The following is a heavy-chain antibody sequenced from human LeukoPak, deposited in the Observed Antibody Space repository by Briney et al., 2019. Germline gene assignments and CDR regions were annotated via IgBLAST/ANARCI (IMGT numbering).Heavy chain of an antibody. Sequence: GSLRLSCAASGFTVSSNYLNWVRQAPGKGLEWVSVIYSGGNTYYADSVKGRFTISRDNSKNTLYLQMDSLRAEDTAVYYCARERSGYSSGWYDYWGQGTLVTVSS. CDR1: GFTVSSNY. CDR2: IYSGGNT. V-gene: IGHV3-53*01. CDR3: ARERSGYSSGWYDY. D-gene: IGHD6-19*01. J-gene: IGHJ4*02.